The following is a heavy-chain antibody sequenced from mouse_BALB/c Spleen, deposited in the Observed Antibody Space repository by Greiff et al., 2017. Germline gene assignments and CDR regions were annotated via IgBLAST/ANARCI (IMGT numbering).Heavy chain of an antibody. CDR1: GYSITSDYA. Sequence: EVQLQESGPGLVKPSQSLSLTCTVTGYSITSDYAWNWIRQFPGNKLEWMGYISYSGSTSYNPSLKSRISITRDTSKNQFFLQLNSVTTEDTATYYCARNMIRAWFAYWGQGTLVTVSA. V-gene: IGHV3-2*02. J-gene: IGHJ3*01. D-gene: IGHD2-4*01. CDR3: ARNMIRAWFAY. CDR2: ISYSGST.